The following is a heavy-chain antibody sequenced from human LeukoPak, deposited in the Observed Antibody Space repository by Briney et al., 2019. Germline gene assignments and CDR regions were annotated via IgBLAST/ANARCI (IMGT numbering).Heavy chain of an antibody. CDR2: TSADNGYT. V-gene: IGHV1-18*01. D-gene: IGHD3-3*01. Sequence: GASVTVSCKASDYTFTTFGISWVRQAPGQGLEWIGWTSADNGYTNYAQKLQGRVTMTTDISTSTAYMELRSLRSDDTAVYYCARGEWSFDYWGQGTLVTVSS. CDR1: DYTFTTFG. J-gene: IGHJ4*02. CDR3: ARGEWSFDY.